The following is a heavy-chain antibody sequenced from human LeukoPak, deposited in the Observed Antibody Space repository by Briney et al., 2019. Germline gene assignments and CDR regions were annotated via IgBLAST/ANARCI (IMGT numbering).Heavy chain of an antibody. V-gene: IGHV3-7*01. CDR1: GFTFSSYW. J-gene: IGHJ4*02. D-gene: IGHD2-15*01. Sequence: GGSLRLSCAASGFTFSSYWMSWVRQAPGKGLEWVANIKQDGSEKYYVDSVKGRFTISRDNAKNSLYLQMNSLRAEDTAVYYCARTLSAAENYFDYWGQGTLVTVSS. CDR3: ARTLSAAENYFDY. CDR2: IKQDGSEK.